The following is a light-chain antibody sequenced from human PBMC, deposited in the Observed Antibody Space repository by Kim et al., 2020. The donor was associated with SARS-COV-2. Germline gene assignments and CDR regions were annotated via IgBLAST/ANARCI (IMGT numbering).Light chain of an antibody. Sequence: EIEMTQSPATLSVSPGERVTLSCRASQSVSGTLAWYQQKPGQAPRLLIYGTSTRATGIPARFSGSGSGTEFTLTISSLQSEDFAVYYCQQYNNWPLWTTFGQGTKVDIK. V-gene: IGKV3-15*01. CDR2: GTS. CDR1: QSVSGT. J-gene: IGKJ1*01. CDR3: QQYNNWPLWTT.